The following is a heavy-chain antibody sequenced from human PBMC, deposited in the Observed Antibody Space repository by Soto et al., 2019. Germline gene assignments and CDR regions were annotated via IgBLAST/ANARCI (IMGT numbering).Heavy chain of an antibody. CDR1: GFTFSSYA. Sequence: GGSLRLSCAASGFTFSSYAMSWVRQAPGKGLEWVSAISGSGGSTYYADSVKGRFTISRDNSKNTLYLQMNSLRAEDTAVYYCAKFKGSSSRRFYYYYGLDVWGQGTTVTVSS. CDR2: ISGSGGST. CDR3: AKFKGSSSRRFYYYYGLDV. V-gene: IGHV3-23*01. D-gene: IGHD6-13*01. J-gene: IGHJ6*02.